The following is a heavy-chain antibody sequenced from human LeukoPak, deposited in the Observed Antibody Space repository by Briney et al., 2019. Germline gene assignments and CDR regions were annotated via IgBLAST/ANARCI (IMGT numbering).Heavy chain of an antibody. CDR3: AKGTTGVVVPAAAIGGNYFDY. J-gene: IGHJ4*02. D-gene: IGHD2-2*01. Sequence: GGSLRLSCAASGFTFDDYAMHWVRQAPGKGLEWVSGISWNSGSIGYADSVKGRFTISRDNAKNSLYLQMNSLRAEDMALYYCAKGTTGVVVPAAAIGGNYFDYWGQGTLVTVSS. CDR1: GFTFDDYA. V-gene: IGHV3-9*03. CDR2: ISWNSGSI.